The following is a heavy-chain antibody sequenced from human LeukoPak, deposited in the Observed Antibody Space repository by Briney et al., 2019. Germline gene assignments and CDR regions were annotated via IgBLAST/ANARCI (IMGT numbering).Heavy chain of an antibody. CDR3: ARDPGITMIVVGSYYYYGMDV. V-gene: IGHV4-39*07. Sequence: PSETLSLTCTVSGGSISSSSYYWGWIRQPPGKGLEWIGSIYYIGSTYYNPSLKSRVTISVDKSKNQFSLKLSSVTAADTAVYYCARDPGITMIVVGSYYYYGMDVWGQGTTVTVSS. D-gene: IGHD3-22*01. CDR1: GGSISSSSYY. CDR2: IYYIGST. J-gene: IGHJ6*02.